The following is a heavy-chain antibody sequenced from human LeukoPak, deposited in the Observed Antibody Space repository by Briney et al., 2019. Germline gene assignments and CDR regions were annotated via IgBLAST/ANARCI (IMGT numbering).Heavy chain of an antibody. J-gene: IGHJ4*02. Sequence: ASVKVSCKASGYTFTSYGISWVRQSPGQGLEWMGWISAYNGNTNFAQKLQGRVTMTTDTSTSTAYMELRSLRSDDTAVYYCARMWEPRRFDYWGQGTLVTVSS. CDR2: ISAYNGNT. V-gene: IGHV1-18*01. CDR3: ARMWEPRRFDY. CDR1: GYTFTSYG. D-gene: IGHD1-26*01.